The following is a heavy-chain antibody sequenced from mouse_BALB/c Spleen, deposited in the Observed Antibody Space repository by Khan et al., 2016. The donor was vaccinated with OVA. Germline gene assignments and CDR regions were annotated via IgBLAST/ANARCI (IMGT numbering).Heavy chain of an antibody. CDR2: ISYSGST. CDR1: GYSITSGYG. CDR3: ARTARIKY. Sequence: EVQLKESGPGLVKPSQSLSLTCTVTGYSITSGYGWNWIRQFPGNKLEWMGYISYSGSTNYNPSLKSRISITRDTTKNQFFLQLNSVTTEDTATYYCARTARIKYWGQGTTLTVSS. V-gene: IGHV3-2*02. D-gene: IGHD1-2*01. J-gene: IGHJ2*01.